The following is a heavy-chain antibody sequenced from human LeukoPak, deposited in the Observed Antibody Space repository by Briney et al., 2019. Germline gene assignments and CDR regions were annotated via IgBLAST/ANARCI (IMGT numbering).Heavy chain of an antibody. D-gene: IGHD3-10*01. J-gene: IGHJ6*03. Sequence: KTSETLSLTCTVSGGSISSSSYYWGWIRQPPGKGLEWIGSIYYSGSTYYNPSLKSRVTISVDTSKNQFSLKLSSVTAADTAVYYCARDAYYYGSGSYGANYMDVWGKGTTVTISS. CDR2: IYYSGST. CDR3: ARDAYYYGSGSYGANYMDV. CDR1: GGSISSSSYY. V-gene: IGHV4-39*07.